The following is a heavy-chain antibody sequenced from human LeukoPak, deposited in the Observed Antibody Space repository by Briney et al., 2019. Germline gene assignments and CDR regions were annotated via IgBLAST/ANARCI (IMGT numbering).Heavy chain of an antibody. CDR1: GFTFSTYA. CDR3: ARVSDATLDY. CDR2: INSNGDEI. Sequence: GGSLRLSCAASGFTFSTYAMTWVRQAPGKGLEWVSGINSNGDEIYYADSVRGRFTISRDNSNNALYLQMNSLRDEDTAVYYCARVSDATLDYWGQGTLVTVSS. J-gene: IGHJ4*02. V-gene: IGHV3-23*01.